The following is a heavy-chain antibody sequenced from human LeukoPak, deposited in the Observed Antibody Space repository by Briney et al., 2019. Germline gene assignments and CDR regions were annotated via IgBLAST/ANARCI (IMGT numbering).Heavy chain of an antibody. J-gene: IGHJ5*02. CDR3: VKASSSSPQYNWFDA. CDR1: GFTFSTYA. V-gene: IGHV3-23*01. CDR2: VSGTGGRT. Sequence: GGSLRLSCAASGFTFSTYAMSWVRQAPGKGLEWVSVVSGTGGRTYYADSVKGRFTISRDHSKNTLYLQMNSLRAEDTALYYCVKASSSSPQYNWFDAWGQGTLVTVSS. D-gene: IGHD6-6*01.